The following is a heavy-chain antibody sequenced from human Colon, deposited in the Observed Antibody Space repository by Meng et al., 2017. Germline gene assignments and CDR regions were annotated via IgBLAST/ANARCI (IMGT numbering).Heavy chain of an antibody. CDR2: INLSGST. Sequence: QGQVQQWGEGRLKASETLSLTCAVYGGSFSGYYWSWIRQPPGKGLEWIGEINLSGSTNYNPSLKSRVTISVDTSKNQFSLKLSSVTAADTAVYYCARGRYSGYLPWGQGTLVTVSS. J-gene: IGHJ5*02. D-gene: IGHD5-12*01. V-gene: IGHV4-34*01. CDR1: GGSFSGYY. CDR3: ARGRYSGYLP.